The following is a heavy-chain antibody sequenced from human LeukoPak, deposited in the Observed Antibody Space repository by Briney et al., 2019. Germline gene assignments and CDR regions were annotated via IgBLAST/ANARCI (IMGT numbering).Heavy chain of an antibody. D-gene: IGHD2-21*01. Sequence: SENLSLTCTVSGGSISSYYWSWIRQPPGKGLEWIGYIYYSGSTNYNPSLKSRVTISVDTSKNQFSLNLSSVTAADTAVYYCARATYGGNYYFDYWGQGTLVTVSS. CDR1: GGSISSYY. CDR3: ARATYGGNYYFDY. J-gene: IGHJ4*02. V-gene: IGHV4-59*01. CDR2: IYYSGST.